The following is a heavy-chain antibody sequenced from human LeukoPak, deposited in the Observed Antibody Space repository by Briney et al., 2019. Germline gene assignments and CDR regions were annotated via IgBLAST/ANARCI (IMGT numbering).Heavy chain of an antibody. V-gene: IGHV3-33*01. CDR3: AREVKVATSPFDY. J-gene: IGHJ4*02. CDR1: GFTFSSYG. D-gene: IGHD5-12*01. CDR2: IWYDGSNK. Sequence: GSLRLSCAASGFTFSSYGMHWVRQAPGKGLEWVAVIWYDGSNKYYADSVKGRFTISRDNSKNTLYLQMNSLRAEDTAVYYCAREVKVATSPFDYWGQGTLVTVSS.